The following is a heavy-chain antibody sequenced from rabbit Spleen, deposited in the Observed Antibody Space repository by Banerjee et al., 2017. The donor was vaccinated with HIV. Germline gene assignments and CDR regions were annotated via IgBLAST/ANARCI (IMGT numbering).Heavy chain of an antibody. Sequence: QLVESGGGLVQPGGSLTLSCKASGFDFNNYYMNWVRQAPGKGLEWIGYIDPVFGITNYANSVKGRFTISRDNTQKTLYLQLNSLTAADTATYFCARDTGTSFSTYGMDLWGPGTLVTVS. CDR2: IDPVFGIT. J-gene: IGHJ6*01. CDR1: GFDFNNYY. CDR3: ARDTGTSFSTYGMDL. V-gene: IGHV1S7*01. D-gene: IGHD8-1*01.